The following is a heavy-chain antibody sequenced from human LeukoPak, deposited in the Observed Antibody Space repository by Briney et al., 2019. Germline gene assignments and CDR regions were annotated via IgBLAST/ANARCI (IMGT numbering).Heavy chain of an antibody. D-gene: IGHD3-22*01. Sequence: SGGSLRLSCAASGFTFSDYYMSWIRQAPGKGLEWVSYISSSGSTIYYADSVKGRFTISRDNAKNSLYLQMNSLRAEDTAVYYCARDPNLLYYYDSSGYSTHWGQGTLVTVSS. CDR3: ARDPNLLYYYDSSGYSTH. CDR1: GFTFSDYY. CDR2: ISSSGSTI. V-gene: IGHV3-11*01. J-gene: IGHJ4*02.